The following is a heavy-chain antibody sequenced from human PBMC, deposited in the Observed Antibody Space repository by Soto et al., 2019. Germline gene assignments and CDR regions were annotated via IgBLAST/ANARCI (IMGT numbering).Heavy chain of an antibody. Sequence: GGALRLSFSASGFTFDAYAMSWVRQVPGKGLEWVSSIGSSRGNRYHPDAVRGRFNISRDNAPNTVDLKINRPRAEETDVYLCAKVASDYINYLDSWGQGTLVTVSS. CDR3: AKVASDYINYLDS. J-gene: IGHJ4*02. D-gene: IGHD4-4*01. CDR1: GFTFDAYA. V-gene: IGHV3-23*01. CDR2: IGSSRGNR.